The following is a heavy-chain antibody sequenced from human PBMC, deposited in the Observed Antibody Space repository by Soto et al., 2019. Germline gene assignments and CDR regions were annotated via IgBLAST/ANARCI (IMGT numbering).Heavy chain of an antibody. V-gene: IGHV1-18*01. CDR2: INAYNGNT. D-gene: IGHD3-16*01. Sequence: GASVKVSCKASGYRFTSYGIGWVRQAPGQGLEWMGWINAYNGNTNYAQSLQGRVTLTTDTSTSTAYMELRSLRSNDTAVYYCAMVDVYVPTALQDFCGQGTTVTVAS. CDR3: AMVDVYVPTALQDF. CDR1: GYRFTSYG. J-gene: IGHJ6*02.